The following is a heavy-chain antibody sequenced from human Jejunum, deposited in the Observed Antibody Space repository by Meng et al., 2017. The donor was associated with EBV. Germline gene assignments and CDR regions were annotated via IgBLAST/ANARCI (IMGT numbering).Heavy chain of an antibody. CDR3: ARGGPDFGDYVPFDY. D-gene: IGHD4-17*01. CDR2: IYHIGST. CDR1: GDSITRGAYL. V-gene: IGHV4-30-2*01. J-gene: IGHJ4*02. Sequence: QLTWQESGAGLVKPSQTLSLTFAVSGDSITRGAYLWSWIRQPPGKGLEWIGNIYHIGSTYYNPSLKSRVTISVDRSKNQFSLKLTSVTAADTAVYYCARGGPDFGDYVPFDYWGQGTLVIVSS.